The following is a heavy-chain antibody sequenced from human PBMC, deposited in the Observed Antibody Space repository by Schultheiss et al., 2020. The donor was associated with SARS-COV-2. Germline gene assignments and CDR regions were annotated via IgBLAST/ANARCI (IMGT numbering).Heavy chain of an antibody. Sequence: TLSLTCAVSGGSISSGGYYWSWIRQHPGKGLEWLALIDWDDDKYYSTSLKTRLTISKDTSKNQVVLTMTNMDPVDTATYYCARSQPQLDYWGQGTLVTVSS. J-gene: IGHJ4*02. D-gene: IGHD5-24*01. CDR2: IDWDDDK. V-gene: IGHV2-70*01. CDR3: ARSQPQLDY. CDR1: GGSISSGGYY.